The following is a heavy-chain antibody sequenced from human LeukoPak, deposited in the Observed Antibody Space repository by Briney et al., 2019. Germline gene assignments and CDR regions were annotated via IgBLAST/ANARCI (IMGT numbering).Heavy chain of an antibody. J-gene: IGHJ2*01. CDR3: ARGIKIEYSSSSRNWYFDL. D-gene: IGHD6-6*01. CDR2: IYYSGST. Sequence: SETLSLTCTVSGGSISSYYWSWIRQPPGKGLEWIGYIYYSGSTNYNPSLKSRVTITVDTSKNQFSLKVSSVTAADTAVYYCARGIKIEYSSSSRNWYFDLWGRGTLVTVSS. V-gene: IGHV4-59*08. CDR1: GGSISSYY.